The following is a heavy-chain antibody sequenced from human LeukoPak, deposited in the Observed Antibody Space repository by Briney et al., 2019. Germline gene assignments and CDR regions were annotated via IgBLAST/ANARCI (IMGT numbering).Heavy chain of an antibody. Sequence: GGSLRLSCAASGFTFSSYSMNWVRQAPGKGLEWVSSISSSSSYIYYADSVKGRFTISRDNAKNSLYLQMNSLRAEDTAVYYCASGPVAGTGNWFDPWGQETLVTVSS. CDR1: GFTFSSYS. CDR3: ASGPVAGTGNWFDP. CDR2: ISSSSSYI. D-gene: IGHD6-19*01. V-gene: IGHV3-21*01. J-gene: IGHJ5*02.